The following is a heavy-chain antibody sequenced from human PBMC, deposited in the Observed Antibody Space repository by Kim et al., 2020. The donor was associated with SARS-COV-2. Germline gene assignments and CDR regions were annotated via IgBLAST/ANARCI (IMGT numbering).Heavy chain of an antibody. CDR1: GFTFSSYS. CDR2: ISSSSSYI. V-gene: IGHV3-21*01. CDR3: ARDRVREGSNWKRRDDAFDI. D-gene: IGHD1-1*01. Sequence: GGSLRLSCAASGFTFSSYSMNWVRQAPGKGLEWVSSISSSSSYIYYADSVKGRFTISRDNAKNSLYLQMNSLRAEDTAVYYCARDRVREGSNWKRRDDAFDIWGQGTMVTVSS. J-gene: IGHJ3*02.